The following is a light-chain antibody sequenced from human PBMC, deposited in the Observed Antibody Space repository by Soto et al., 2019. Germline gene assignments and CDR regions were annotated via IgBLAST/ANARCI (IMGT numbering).Light chain of an antibody. V-gene: IGKV1-39*01. J-gene: IGKJ1*01. CDR1: QPISDY. CDR3: QQHYNTPRT. CDR2: TAS. Sequence: DIQMTQSPSSVSASVRYRVSITCLTSQPISDYLNWYQQKPGKAPTLLIYTASNLQSGVPSRFSGSGSGTHFTLTISSLQPEDFATYYCQQHYNTPRTFGQRTKVDIK.